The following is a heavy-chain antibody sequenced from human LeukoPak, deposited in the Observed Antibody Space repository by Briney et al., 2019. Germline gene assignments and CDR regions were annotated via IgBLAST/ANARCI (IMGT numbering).Heavy chain of an antibody. CDR2: IYYSGST. D-gene: IGHD3-10*01. J-gene: IGHJ5*02. CDR1: GGSMSSYY. V-gene: IGHV4-59*01. CDR3: ARADRDNWFDP. Sequence: SETLSLTCTVSGGSMSSYYWSWIRQPPGKGLEWIGYIYYSGSTNYNPSLKSRVTISVDTSKNQFSLKLSSVTAADTAVYYCARADRDNWFDPWGQGTLVTVSS.